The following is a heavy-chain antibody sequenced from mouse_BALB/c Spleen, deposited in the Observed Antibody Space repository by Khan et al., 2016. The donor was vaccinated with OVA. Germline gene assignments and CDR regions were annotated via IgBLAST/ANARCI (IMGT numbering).Heavy chain of an antibody. J-gene: IGHJ3*01. Sequence: EVQLQESGPSLVKPSQTLSLTCSVTGDSITNGYSNWIRKFPGNKLEYMGYISYSGSTYYNPSLKSRISITRDTSKNQYHLQLNSVTTEDTATYYCAGGYYPFVYWGQGTLVTVSA. CDR2: ISYSGST. D-gene: IGHD1-1*01. CDR1: GDSITNGY. CDR3: AGGYYPFVY. V-gene: IGHV3-8*02.